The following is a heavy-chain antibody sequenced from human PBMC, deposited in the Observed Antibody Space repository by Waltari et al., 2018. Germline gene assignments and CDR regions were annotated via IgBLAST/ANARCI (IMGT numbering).Heavy chain of an antibody. CDR1: GFTFSNAW. CDR3: TTAEGY. Sequence: EVQLVESGGGLVKPGGSLRLSCAASGFTFSNAWLNWVRQAPGKGLEWVGRIKSKTEGGTTDYAAPVKGRFTISRDDSKNTLYLQMNSLKTEDTAVYYCTTAEGYWGQGTLVTVSS. V-gene: IGHV3-15*07. CDR2: IKSKTEGGTT. J-gene: IGHJ4*02.